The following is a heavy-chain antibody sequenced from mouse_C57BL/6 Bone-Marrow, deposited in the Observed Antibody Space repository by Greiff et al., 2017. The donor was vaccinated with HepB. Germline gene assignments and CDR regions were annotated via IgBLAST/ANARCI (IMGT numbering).Heavy chain of an antibody. CDR1: GYTFTDYY. J-gene: IGHJ2*01. CDR3: ARVRRSTLDY. D-gene: IGHD6-1*01. Sequence: EVQLQQSGPELVKPGASVKISCKASGYTFTDYYMNWVKQSHGKSLEWIGDINPNNGGTSYNQKFKGKATLTVDKSSSTAYMELRSLTSEDSAVYYCARVRRSTLDYWGQGTTLTVSS. CDR2: INPNNGGT. V-gene: IGHV1-26*01.